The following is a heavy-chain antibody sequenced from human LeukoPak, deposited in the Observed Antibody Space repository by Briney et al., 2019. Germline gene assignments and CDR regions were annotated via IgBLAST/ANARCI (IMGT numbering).Heavy chain of an antibody. V-gene: IGHV4-59*01. CDR2: SYYSGST. J-gene: IGHJ4*02. D-gene: IGHD3-22*01. CDR1: GGSISSYY. Sequence: SETLSLTCTDSGGSISSYYWSWIRQPPGKGLEWIGYSYYSGSTNYNPSVKSRVTISVDTSKNQFSLNLSSVTAADTAVYYCARATDSSGYYGFDYWGQGILVTVSS. CDR3: ARATDSSGYYGFDY.